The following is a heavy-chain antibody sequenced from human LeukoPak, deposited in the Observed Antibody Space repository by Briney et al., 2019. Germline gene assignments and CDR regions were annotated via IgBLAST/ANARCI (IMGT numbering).Heavy chain of an antibody. D-gene: IGHD2-2*01. Sequence: PSETLSLTCAVSGSSISSDFYWGWDRQPPGKGLEWIGTIYHSGVSYLNPSLKSRLTISVDTSKNQFSLKLYSVTAADTAVYYCTREKASAVHYWGQGILVTVSS. V-gene: IGHV4-38-2*02. CDR3: TREKASAVHY. J-gene: IGHJ4*02. CDR1: GSSISSDFY. CDR2: IYHSGVS.